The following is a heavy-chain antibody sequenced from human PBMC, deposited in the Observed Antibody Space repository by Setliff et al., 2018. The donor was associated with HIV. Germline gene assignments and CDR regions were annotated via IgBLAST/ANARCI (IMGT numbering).Heavy chain of an antibody. Sequence: SETLSLTCAVYGGSFSGYYWTWIRQPPGKGLEWVGEISHSGSTNYTPSLKSRVTMSVDTSKKQFSLNLSSVTAADTAVYYCARHFTWPREGGVFGYWGQGTLDTVSS. D-gene: IGHD3-16*01. CDR3: ARHFTWPREGGVFGY. J-gene: IGHJ4*02. CDR2: ISHSGST. CDR1: GGSFSGYY. V-gene: IGHV4-34*01.